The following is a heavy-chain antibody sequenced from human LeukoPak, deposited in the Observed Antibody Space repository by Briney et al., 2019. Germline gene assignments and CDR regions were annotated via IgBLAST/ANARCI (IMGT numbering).Heavy chain of an antibody. Sequence: GRSLRLSCAASGFTFSSYAMHWVRQAPGKGLEWVAVISYDGSNKYYADSVKGRFTISRDNSKNTLYLQMNSLRAEDTAVYYCARVSHDYGDLLGAFDIWGQGTMVTVSS. D-gene: IGHD4-17*01. CDR1: GFTFSSYA. J-gene: IGHJ3*02. CDR3: ARVSHDYGDLLGAFDI. V-gene: IGHV3-30-3*01. CDR2: ISYDGSNK.